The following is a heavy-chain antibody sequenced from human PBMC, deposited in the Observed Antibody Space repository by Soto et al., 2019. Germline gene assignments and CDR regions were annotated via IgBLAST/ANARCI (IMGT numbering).Heavy chain of an antibody. Sequence: PGGSLRLSCAASGFTFSSYSMNWVRQAPGKGLEWVSSISSSSSNIYYADSVKGRFTISRDNSKNTLFLQMNSLRAEDTAVYYCAKDRGSSGTTVRVDPWGLGTLVTLSS. CDR1: GFTFSSYS. CDR2: ISSSSSNI. J-gene: IGHJ5*02. CDR3: AKDRGSSGTTVRVDP. V-gene: IGHV3-21*04. D-gene: IGHD1-1*01.